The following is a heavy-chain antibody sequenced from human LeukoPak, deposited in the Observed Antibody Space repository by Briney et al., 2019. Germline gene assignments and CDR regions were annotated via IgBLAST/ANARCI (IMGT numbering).Heavy chain of an antibody. CDR2: INPSGGST. Sequence: ASVKVSCKASGYTFTSYYMHWVRQAPGQGLEWMGIINPSGGSTNYAQKFQGRVTMTRDTSTSTVYMELSSLRSEDTAVYYCARGRTYYDFWSGPDADWFDPWGQGTLVTVSS. CDR3: ARGRTYYDFWSGPDADWFDP. J-gene: IGHJ5*02. D-gene: IGHD3-3*01. CDR1: GYTFTSYY. V-gene: IGHV1-46*01.